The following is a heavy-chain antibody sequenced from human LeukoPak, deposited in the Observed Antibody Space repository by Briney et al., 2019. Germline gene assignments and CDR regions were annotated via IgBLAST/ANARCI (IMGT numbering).Heavy chain of an antibody. V-gene: IGHV1-46*01. CDR3: ARDLFLRFAGSYYYYMDV. CDR1: GYTFTGYY. CDR2: INPSGGST. Sequence: ASVKVSCKASGYTFTGYYMHWVRQAPGQGLEWMGIINPSGGSTSYAQKFQGRVTMTRDMSTSTVYMELSSLRSEDTAVYYCARDLFLRFAGSYYYYMDVWGKGTTVTVSS. D-gene: IGHD3-3*01. J-gene: IGHJ6*03.